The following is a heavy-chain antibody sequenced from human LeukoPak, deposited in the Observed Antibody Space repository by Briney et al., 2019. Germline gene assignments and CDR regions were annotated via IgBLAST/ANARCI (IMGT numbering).Heavy chain of an antibody. J-gene: IGHJ4*02. D-gene: IGHD5-18*01. Sequence: PGGSLTLSCTGSGFTFGDYAMSWVRQAPGRGLEWVGFIRSKVYGGTTGYAASVKGRFSISRDDSKSIGYLQMNSLKTEDTAVYYCTNVDTPMGLPSDYWGQGTLVTVSS. V-gene: IGHV3-49*04. CDR2: IRSKVYGGTT. CDR1: GFTFGDYA. CDR3: TNVDTPMGLPSDY.